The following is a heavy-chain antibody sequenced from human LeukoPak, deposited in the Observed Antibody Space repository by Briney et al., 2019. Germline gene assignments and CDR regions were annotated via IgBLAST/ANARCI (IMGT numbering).Heavy chain of an antibody. CDR3: ARDRSYGSRTNWFDR. V-gene: IGHV4-61*02. CDR1: GGSISSGSYY. Sequence: SETLSLTCTVSGGSISSGSYYWSWIRQPAGKGLEWIGRIYTSGSTNYNPSLKSRVTISVDTSKNQFSLKLSSVTAADTAVYYCARDRSYGSRTNWFDRWRQGSLVGVS. D-gene: IGHD5-18*01. J-gene: IGHJ5*02. CDR2: IYTSGST.